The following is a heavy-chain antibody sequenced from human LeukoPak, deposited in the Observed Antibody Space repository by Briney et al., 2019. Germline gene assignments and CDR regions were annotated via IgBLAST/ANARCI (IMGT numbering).Heavy chain of an antibody. CDR3: ARDPPPRLIAVAGSYYYYGMDV. Sequence: SETLSLTCTVSGGSISSGSYYWGWIRQPAGKGLEWIGRIYKSGSTNYNPSLKSRVTISVDTSKNQFSLKLSSVTAADTAVYYCARDPPPRLIAVAGSYYYYGMDVWGQGTTVTVSS. J-gene: IGHJ6*02. CDR1: GGSISSGSYY. D-gene: IGHD6-19*01. CDR2: IYKSGST. V-gene: IGHV4-61*02.